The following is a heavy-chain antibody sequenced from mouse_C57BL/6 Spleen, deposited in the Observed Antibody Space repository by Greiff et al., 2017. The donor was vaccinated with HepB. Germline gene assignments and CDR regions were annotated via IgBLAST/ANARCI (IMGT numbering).Heavy chain of an antibody. V-gene: IGHV1-82*01. CDR1: GYAFSSSW. D-gene: IGHD2-4*01. CDR3: ARSDYLYFDY. Sequence: VQLQQSGPELVKPGASVKISCKASGYAFSSSWMNWVKQRPGKGLEWIGRIYPGDGDTNYNGKFKGKATLTADKSSSTAYMQRSSLTSEDSAVYFCARSDYLYFDYWGQGTTLTVSS. J-gene: IGHJ2*01. CDR2: IYPGDGDT.